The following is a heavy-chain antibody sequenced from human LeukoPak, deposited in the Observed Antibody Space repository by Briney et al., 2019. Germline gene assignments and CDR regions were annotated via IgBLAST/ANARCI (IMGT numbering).Heavy chain of an antibody. V-gene: IGHV3-30*03. CDR3: ASRAYYDFWSGLDY. CDR2: ISYDGSNK. D-gene: IGHD3-3*01. CDR1: GFTFSSYG. J-gene: IGHJ4*02. Sequence: GGSLRLSCAASGFTFSSYGMHWVRQAPGNGLEWVAVISYDGSNKYYADSVKGRFTISRDNSKNTLYLQMNSLRAEDTAVYYCASRAYYDFWSGLDYWGQGTLVTVSS.